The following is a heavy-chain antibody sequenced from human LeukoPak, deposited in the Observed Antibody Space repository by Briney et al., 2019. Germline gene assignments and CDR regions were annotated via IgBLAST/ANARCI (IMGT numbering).Heavy chain of an antibody. CDR2: VSKYTGNA. CDR3: AREDDRSFGAYDC. CDR1: NYTFSDYD. D-gene: IGHD4-17*01. V-gene: IGHV1-18*01. J-gene: IGHJ4*02. Sequence: GASVKVSCTASNYTFSDYDVTWVRQAPGQGLEWMGWVSKYTGNADYAPKFQGRVSMTTDTSTRTAYMELRGLRPDDTAVYFCAREDDRSFGAYDCWGQGTLVTVS.